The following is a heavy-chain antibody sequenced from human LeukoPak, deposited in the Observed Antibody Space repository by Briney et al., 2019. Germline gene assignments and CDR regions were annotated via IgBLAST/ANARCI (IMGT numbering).Heavy chain of an antibody. Sequence: GGSLRLSCAASGFTFSSYAMSWVRQAPGKGLEWVSAISGSGGSTYYADSVKGRFTISRDNSKNTLYLQMNSLRAEDTAVYYCAKDIRSPGAAAGTGWFDPWGQGTPVTVSS. J-gene: IGHJ5*02. CDR3: AKDIRSPGAAAGTGWFDP. V-gene: IGHV3-23*01. D-gene: IGHD6-13*01. CDR1: GFTFSSYA. CDR2: ISGSGGST.